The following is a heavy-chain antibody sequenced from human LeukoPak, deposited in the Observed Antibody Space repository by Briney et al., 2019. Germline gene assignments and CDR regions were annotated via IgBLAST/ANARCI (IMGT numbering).Heavy chain of an antibody. CDR2: ISGSGGST. V-gene: IGHV3-23*01. Sequence: PGGSLRLSCAASGFTFSSYAMSWVRQAPGKGLEWVSAISGSGGSTYYADSVKGRFTISRDNAKNSLYLQMNSLRAEDTAVYYCARDSAPADSRGQGTLVTVSS. D-gene: IGHD2/OR15-2a*01. CDR3: ARDSAPADS. CDR1: GFTFSSYA. J-gene: IGHJ4*02.